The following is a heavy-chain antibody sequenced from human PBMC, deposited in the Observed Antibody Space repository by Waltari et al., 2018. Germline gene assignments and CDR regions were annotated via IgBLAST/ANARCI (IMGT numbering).Heavy chain of an antibody. CDR3: ARHKGIGMGITAGLDY. CDR2: ISSSSYI. Sequence: EVQLVESGGGLVKPGGSLRLSCAASGFTFSSYSMNWVRQAPGKGLEWVSSISSSSYIYYADSVKGRFTISRDNAKNSLYLQMNSLRAADTAVYYCARHKGIGMGITAGLDYWGQGILVTVSS. V-gene: IGHV3-21*04. J-gene: IGHJ4*01. D-gene: IGHD6-13*01. CDR1: GFTFSSYS.